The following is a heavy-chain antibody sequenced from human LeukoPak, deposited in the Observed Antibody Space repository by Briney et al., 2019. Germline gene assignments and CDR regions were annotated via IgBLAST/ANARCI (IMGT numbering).Heavy chain of an antibody. Sequence: GGSLRLSCAASGFTFSSYWMSWVSQAPGKGLEWVANIKQDGSEKYYVDSVKGRFTISRDNAKNSLYLQMNSLRAEDTAVYYCAREAGYGWFDPWGQGTLVTVSS. J-gene: IGHJ5*02. D-gene: IGHD5-12*01. V-gene: IGHV3-7*01. CDR3: AREAGYGWFDP. CDR1: GFTFSSYW. CDR2: IKQDGSEK.